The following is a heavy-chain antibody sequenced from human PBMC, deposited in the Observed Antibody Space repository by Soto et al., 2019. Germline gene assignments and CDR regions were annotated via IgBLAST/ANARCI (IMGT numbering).Heavy chain of an antibody. CDR1: GGSISSSSYY. CDR2: IYYSGST. V-gene: IGHV4-39*01. D-gene: IGHD1-7*01. Sequence: SETLSLTCTVSGGSISSSSYYWGWIRQPPGKGLEWIGSIYYSGSTYYNPSLKSRVTISVDTSKNQFSLKLSSVTAADTAVYYCARQAVLLRGTELFDYWGQGTLVTVSS. CDR3: ARQAVLLRGTELFDY. J-gene: IGHJ4*02.